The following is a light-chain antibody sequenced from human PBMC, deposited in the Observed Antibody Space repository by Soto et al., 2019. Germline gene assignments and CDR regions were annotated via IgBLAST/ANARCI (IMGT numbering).Light chain of an antibody. V-gene: IGLV2-14*01. CDR1: SSDVGIYNY. CDR3: SSYTTSSTLV. CDR2: EVS. Sequence: QSALTQPASVSGSPGQSITISCTGTSSDVGIYNYVSWYQQHPGKAPKLMIYEVSNWPSGVSNRFSGSKSGNTASLTISGLQAEDEADYYCSSYTTSSTLVFGGGTKLTVL. J-gene: IGLJ3*02.